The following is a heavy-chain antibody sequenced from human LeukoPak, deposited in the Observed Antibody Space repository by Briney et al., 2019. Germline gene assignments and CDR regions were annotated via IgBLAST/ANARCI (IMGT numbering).Heavy chain of an antibody. J-gene: IGHJ4*02. CDR1: GFTFNTYA. Sequence: GGSLRLSCAASGFTFNTYAMSWVRQSPGRGLEWVSGIRGSGDFTTFYGDSVNGRFTISRDNSKNTLYLQMNSLRAEDTAVYYCAKGGPLYSHFDYWGQGTLVTVSS. D-gene: IGHD5-18*01. CDR3: AKGGPLYSHFDY. CDR2: IRGSGDFTT. V-gene: IGHV3-23*01.